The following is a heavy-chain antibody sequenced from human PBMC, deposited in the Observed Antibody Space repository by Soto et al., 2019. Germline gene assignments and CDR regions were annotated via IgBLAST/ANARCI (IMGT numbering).Heavy chain of an antibody. J-gene: IGHJ6*03. CDR2: IFSNDEK. Sequence: SGPTLVNPTETLTLTCTVSGFSLSNARMGVSWIRKPPGKALEWLAYIFSNDEKSYSTSLKSRLTISKDTSKSQVVLTMTNMDPVDTATYYCARIVPVVVPAANWVDYYYYMDVWGKGTTVTVSS. CDR1: GFSLSNARMG. D-gene: IGHD2-2*01. V-gene: IGHV2-26*01. CDR3: ARIVPVVVPAANWVDYYYYMDV.